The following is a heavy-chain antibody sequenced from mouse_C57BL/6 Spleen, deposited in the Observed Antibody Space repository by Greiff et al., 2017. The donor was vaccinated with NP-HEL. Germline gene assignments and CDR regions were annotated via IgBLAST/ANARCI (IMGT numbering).Heavy chain of an antibody. Sequence: VQLQQSGPELVKPGASVKMSCKASGYTFTDYNMHWVKQSHGKSLEWIGYINPNNGGTSYNQKFKGQATLTVNKSSSTAYMELRSLTSEDSAVYYCARDYYGSSFPYAMDYWGQGTSVTVSS. CDR1: GYTFTDYN. CDR3: ARDYYGSSFPYAMDY. D-gene: IGHD1-1*01. J-gene: IGHJ4*01. CDR2: INPNNGGT. V-gene: IGHV1-22*01.